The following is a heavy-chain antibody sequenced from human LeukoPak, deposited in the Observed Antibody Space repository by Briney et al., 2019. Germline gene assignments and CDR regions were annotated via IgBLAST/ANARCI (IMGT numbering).Heavy chain of an antibody. Sequence: SVKVSCKASGGTFSSYAISWVRQAPGQGLEWMGGIIPIFGTANYAQKFQGRVTITADESTSTAYMELSSLRSEDTAVYYCAPGDILTGGADWFDPWGQGTLVTVSS. CDR1: GGTFSSYA. D-gene: IGHD3-9*01. V-gene: IGHV1-69*13. CDR2: IIPIFGTA. CDR3: APGDILTGGADWFDP. J-gene: IGHJ5*02.